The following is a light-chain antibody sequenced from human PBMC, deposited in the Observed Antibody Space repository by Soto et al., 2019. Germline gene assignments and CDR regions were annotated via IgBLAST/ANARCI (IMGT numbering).Light chain of an antibody. V-gene: IGKV3-11*01. Sequence: EIVLTQSPATLSLSPGEGATLSCRASQSVSSYLAWYQQKPGQAPRLLIYDASNRAPGIPARFSGSRSGADCTLSSSSLEPEDFAVYYCQLRSNWPPLFTFGPGTKVYIK. J-gene: IGKJ3*01. CDR2: DAS. CDR1: QSVSSY. CDR3: QLRSNWPPLFT.